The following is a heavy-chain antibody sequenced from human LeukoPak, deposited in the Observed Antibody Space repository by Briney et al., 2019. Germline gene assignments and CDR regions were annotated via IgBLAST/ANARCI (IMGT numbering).Heavy chain of an antibody. J-gene: IGHJ6*02. CDR3: ARDNYYYYGMDV. CDR1: GGSISSYY. V-gene: IGHV4-59*01. CDR2: IYYSGST. Sequence: SETLSLTCTVSGGSISSYYWRWLRQPPGKGLEWIGYIYYSGSTNYNPSLKSRVTISVDTSKNQFSLKLSSVTAADTAVYYCARDNYYYYGMDVWGQGTTVTVSS.